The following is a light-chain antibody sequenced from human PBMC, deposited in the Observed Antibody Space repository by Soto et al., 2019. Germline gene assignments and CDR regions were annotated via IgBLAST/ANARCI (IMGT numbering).Light chain of an antibody. CDR3: QQYSGPMT. CDR1: QSVSRSQ. Sequence: EVVVTQSPDTLSLSPEERATLSCMASQSVSRSQLAWYKQKPGQAPRLLMYGASSRATGIPDRLSGSGSGTEFTLTISRLEPEDFAVYYCQQYSGPMTFGQGTKVDIK. J-gene: IGKJ1*01. CDR2: GAS. V-gene: IGKV3-20*01.